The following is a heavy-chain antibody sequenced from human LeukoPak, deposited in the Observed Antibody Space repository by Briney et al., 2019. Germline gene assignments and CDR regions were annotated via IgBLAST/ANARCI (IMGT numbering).Heavy chain of an antibody. J-gene: IGHJ3*02. Sequence: GGSLRLSCAGSGFTFSSYSMNWVRQAPGKGLEWVSSITSSSSYIYYADSVKGRFTISRDNAKKSVYLQMNSLRAEDTAVYYCARGGYSLPSDAFDIWGQGTMVTVSS. D-gene: IGHD4-23*01. V-gene: IGHV3-21*01. CDR3: ARGGYSLPSDAFDI. CDR1: GFTFSSYS. CDR2: ITSSSSYI.